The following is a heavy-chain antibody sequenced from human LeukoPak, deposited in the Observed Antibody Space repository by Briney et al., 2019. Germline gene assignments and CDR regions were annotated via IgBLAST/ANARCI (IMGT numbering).Heavy chain of an antibody. Sequence: ASVTVSCKASGYTFTDYYMHWVRQAPGQGLEWMGWINPNSGGTNYAQKFQVRVTMTRDTSISTALMELNRLRSDDTAVYYCAREGYCSSTSCYAWFDPWGQGTLVTVSS. CDR1: GYTFTDYY. CDR2: INPNSGGT. V-gene: IGHV1-2*02. CDR3: AREGYCSSTSCYAWFDP. J-gene: IGHJ5*02. D-gene: IGHD2-2*01.